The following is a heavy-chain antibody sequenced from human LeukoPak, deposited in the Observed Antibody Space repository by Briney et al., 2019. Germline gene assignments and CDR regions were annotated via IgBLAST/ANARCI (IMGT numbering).Heavy chain of an antibody. J-gene: IGHJ4*02. Sequence: SETLSLTCTVSGDSIISYYWSWIRQPPGKGLGWSGYIYYSGSTNYTPSLRSRVTISVDTSKNQFSLRLSSVTAADTAVYYCARAEGLAFDYWGQGTLVTVSS. CDR1: GDSIISYY. V-gene: IGHV4-59*01. CDR3: ARAEGLAFDY. CDR2: IYYSGST.